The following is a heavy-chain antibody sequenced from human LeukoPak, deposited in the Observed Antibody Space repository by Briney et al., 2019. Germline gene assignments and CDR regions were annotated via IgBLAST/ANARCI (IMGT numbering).Heavy chain of an antibody. D-gene: IGHD3-10*01. V-gene: IGHV3-23*01. J-gene: IGHJ4*02. CDR3: AKADGSGSLTDFDY. CDR1: GFTFSSYA. CDR2: ISGSGGST. Sequence: GGSLRLSCAASGFTFSSYAMSWVRQAPGKGLEWVSAISGSGGSTYYADSVKGRFTISRDNSKNTLYLQMNSLRAEDAAVYYCAKADGSGSLTDFDYWGQGTLVTVSS.